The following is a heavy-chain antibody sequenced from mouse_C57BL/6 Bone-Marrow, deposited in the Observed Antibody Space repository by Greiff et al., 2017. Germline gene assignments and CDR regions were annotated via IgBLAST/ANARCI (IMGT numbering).Heavy chain of an antibody. J-gene: IGHJ1*03. D-gene: IGHD1-1*01. CDR2: IWSGGNT. Sequence: QVTLKVSGPGLVQPSQSLSITCTVSGFSLTSYGVHWVRQSPGKGLEWLGVIWSGGNTDYNAAFISRLSISKDNSKSQVFFKMNSLQADDTAIYYCARNGYYYGTYWYFDVWGTGTTVTVSS. CDR1: GFSLTSYG. V-gene: IGHV2-2*01. CDR3: ARNGYYYGTYWYFDV.